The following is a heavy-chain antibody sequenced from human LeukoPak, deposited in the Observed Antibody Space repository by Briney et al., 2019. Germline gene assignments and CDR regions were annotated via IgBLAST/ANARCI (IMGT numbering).Heavy chain of an antibody. Sequence: VGCLRLSCAASGFSVSNNYMSWVRQAPGKGLEWVSVIYSGGSTFYADSVKGRFTISRDNSKNTLYLQMNSLRAEDTAVYYCASDSYSPEYFQHWGQGTLVTVSS. V-gene: IGHV3-66*01. CDR2: IYSGGST. J-gene: IGHJ1*01. CDR1: GFSVSNNY. CDR3: ASDSYSPEYFQH. D-gene: IGHD2-15*01.